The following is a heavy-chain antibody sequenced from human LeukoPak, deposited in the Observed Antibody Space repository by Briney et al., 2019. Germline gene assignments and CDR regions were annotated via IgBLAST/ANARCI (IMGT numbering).Heavy chain of an antibody. J-gene: IGHJ3*02. CDR3: ARDAHISSIVGANDAFDI. CDR2: IYSSGIT. Sequence: SETLSLTCAVSGGSIKNYYWTWIRQSAGKGLEWIGRIYSSGITNYNPSLTSRVVMSIDVSKNQFSLKLSSVTAADTAVYYCARDAHISSIVGANDAFDIWGQGTMVTVSS. CDR1: GGSIKNYY. V-gene: IGHV4-4*07. D-gene: IGHD1-26*01.